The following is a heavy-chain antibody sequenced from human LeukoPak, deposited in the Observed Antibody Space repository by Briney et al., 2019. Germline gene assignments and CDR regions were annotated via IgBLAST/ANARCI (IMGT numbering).Heavy chain of an antibody. V-gene: IGHV4-59*08. Sequence: PSETLSLTCTVSGGSISSYYWSWIRQPPGKGLEWIGYIYYSGSTNYNPSLKSRVTISVDTSKNQFSLKLSSVTAADMAVYYCARHVSAVYYFDYWGQGTLVTVSS. CDR2: IYYSGST. CDR3: ARHVSAVYYFDY. CDR1: GGSISSYY. J-gene: IGHJ4*02.